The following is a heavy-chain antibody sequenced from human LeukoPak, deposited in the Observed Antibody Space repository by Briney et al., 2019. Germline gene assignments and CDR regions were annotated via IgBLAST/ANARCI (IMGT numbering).Heavy chain of an antibody. Sequence: GGSLRLSCAASGFTFSSYAMHWVRQAPGKGLEWVAVISYDGSNKYYADSVKGRFTISRDNSKNTLYLQMNSLRAEDTAVYYCARGPLEDGESSSLNGDYWGQGTLVTVSS. V-gene: IGHV3-30-3*01. CDR3: ARGPLEDGESSSLNGDY. CDR2: ISYDGSNK. D-gene: IGHD6-13*01. J-gene: IGHJ4*02. CDR1: GFTFSSYA.